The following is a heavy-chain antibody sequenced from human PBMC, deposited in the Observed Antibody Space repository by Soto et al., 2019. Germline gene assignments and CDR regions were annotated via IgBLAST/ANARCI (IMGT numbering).Heavy chain of an antibody. CDR3: ARPIYGDSQGLDV. Sequence: ASVKVSCKASGYSFTSYWISWVRQMPGKGLEWMGRIDPSDSYTNYSPSFQGHVTISADKSISTAYLQWSSLKASDTAMYYCARPIYGDSQGLDVWGQGTTVTVSS. J-gene: IGHJ6*02. CDR2: IDPSDSYT. CDR1: GYSFTSYW. V-gene: IGHV5-10-1*01. D-gene: IGHD4-17*01.